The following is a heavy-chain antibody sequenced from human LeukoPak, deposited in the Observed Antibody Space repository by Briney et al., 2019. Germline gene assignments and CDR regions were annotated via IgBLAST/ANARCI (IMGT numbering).Heavy chain of an antibody. CDR2: IYYSGNT. V-gene: IGHV4-59*01. Sequence: SETLSLTCTVSGGSLSDYFWTWMRQPPGKGLEWIGSIYYSGNTNYNPSLKSRVTISLDTSKNQFSLKLRSVTAADTAVYYCARDTRDAFDIWGQGTMVTVSS. CDR1: GGSLSDYF. J-gene: IGHJ3*02. CDR3: ARDTRDAFDI.